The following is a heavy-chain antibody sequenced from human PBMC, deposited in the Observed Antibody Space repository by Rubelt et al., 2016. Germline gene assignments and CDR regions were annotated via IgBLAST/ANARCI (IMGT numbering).Heavy chain of an antibody. V-gene: IGHV3-66*01. CDR1: GFTVSSEY. Sequence: EVQLVESGGGLVQPGGSLKLSCAASGFTVSSEYMSWVRQAPGKGLEWVSVIYSGDITYYAHSVKGRFTSSRDNSKNTLYLQMNSLRAEDTAVYYCAREVVVYGMDVWGQGTTVTVSS. CDR3: AREVVVYGMDV. CDR2: IYSGDIT. D-gene: IGHD2-15*01. J-gene: IGHJ6*02.